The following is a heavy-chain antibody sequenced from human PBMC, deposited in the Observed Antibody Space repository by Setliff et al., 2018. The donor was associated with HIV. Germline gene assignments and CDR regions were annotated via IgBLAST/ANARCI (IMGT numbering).Heavy chain of an antibody. D-gene: IGHD3-22*01. CDR1: GGTFSRYA. Sequence: ASVKVSCKASGGTFSRYAISWVRQAPGQGLEWMGGIIPILGIANYAQKFRGRVTITADKSTSTAYMDLSSLRSEDTAVYYCARGSSGYYPNWYFDLWGRGTLVTVSS. CDR3: ARGSSGYYPNWYFDL. J-gene: IGHJ2*01. CDR2: IIPILGIA. V-gene: IGHV1-69*10.